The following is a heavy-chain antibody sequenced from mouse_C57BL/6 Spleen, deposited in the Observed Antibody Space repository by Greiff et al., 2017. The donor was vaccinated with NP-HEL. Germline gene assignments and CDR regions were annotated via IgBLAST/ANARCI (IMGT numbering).Heavy chain of an antibody. Sequence: EVQLQESGPVLVKPGASVKMSCKASGYTFTDYYMNWVKQSHGKSLEWIGVINPYNGGTSYNQKFKGKATLTVDKSSSTAYMELNSLTSEDSAVYYCARSYGKDYFDYWAKAPHSQSPQ. D-gene: IGHD2-1*01. V-gene: IGHV1-19*01. J-gene: IGHJ2*01. CDR2: INPYNGGT. CDR1: GYTFTDYY. CDR3: ARSYGKDYFDY.